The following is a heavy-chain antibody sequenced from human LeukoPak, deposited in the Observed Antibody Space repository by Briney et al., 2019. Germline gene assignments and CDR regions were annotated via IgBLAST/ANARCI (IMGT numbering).Heavy chain of an antibody. J-gene: IGHJ5*02. CDR1: GFTFSDYY. Sequence: PGGSLRLSCAASGFTFSDYYMSWIRQAPGKGLVWVSRINSDGSSTSYADSVKGRFTISRDNAKNTLYLQMNSLRAEDTAVYYCARDIAAAGTGGSWFDPWGQGTLVTVSS. D-gene: IGHD6-13*01. CDR2: INSDGSST. CDR3: ARDIAAAGTGGSWFDP. V-gene: IGHV3-74*01.